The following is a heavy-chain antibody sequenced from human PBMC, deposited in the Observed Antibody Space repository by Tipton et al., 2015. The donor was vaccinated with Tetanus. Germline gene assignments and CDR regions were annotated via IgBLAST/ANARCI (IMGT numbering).Heavy chain of an antibody. Sequence: LRLSCAASGFTLSTYWMSWVRQSPGKGLEWIGEISHSGSSSYSPSLKSRVPISVDTSKNQFSLRLRSVAAADTAVYYCARGGRDAYNNPLGAFDVWCRGTTVTVSS. CDR3: ARGGRDAYNNPLGAFDV. V-gene: IGHV4-34*08. CDR2: ISHSGSS. D-gene: IGHD5-24*01. CDR1: GFTLSTYW. J-gene: IGHJ3*01.